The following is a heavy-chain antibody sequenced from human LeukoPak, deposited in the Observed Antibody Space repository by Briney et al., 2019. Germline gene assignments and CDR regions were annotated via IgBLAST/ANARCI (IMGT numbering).Heavy chain of an antibody. D-gene: IGHD3-10*01. CDR1: GFIFSNHG. Sequence: GSLRLSCTASGFIFSNHGMNWVRQAPGKGLEWVSSISSSSSYIYYADSVKGRFTISRDNAKNSLYLQMNSLRAEDTAVYYCARSELGYNYHYMDVWGKGTTVTISS. CDR2: ISSSSSYI. J-gene: IGHJ6*03. V-gene: IGHV3-21*01. CDR3: ARSELGYNYHYMDV.